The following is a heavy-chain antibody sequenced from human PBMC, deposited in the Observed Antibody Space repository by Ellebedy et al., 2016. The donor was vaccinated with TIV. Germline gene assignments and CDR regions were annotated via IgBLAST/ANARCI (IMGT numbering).Heavy chain of an antibody. J-gene: IGHJ5*02. D-gene: IGHD3-22*01. V-gene: IGHV3-21*01. CDR1: GFTFSSFC. CDR2: ISSSSSFI. CDR3: ARYDSSGYLLDP. Sequence: GGSLRLSXAASGFTFSSFCMNWVRQAPGKGLEWVSSISSSSSFIYYADSVKGRFTISRDNAKNSLYLQMNSLRAEDTAVYYCARYDSSGYLLDPWGQGTLVTVSS.